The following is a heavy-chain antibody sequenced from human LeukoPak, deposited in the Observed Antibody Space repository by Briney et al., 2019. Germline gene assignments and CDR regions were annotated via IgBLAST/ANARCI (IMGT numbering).Heavy chain of an antibody. D-gene: IGHD2/OR15-2a*01. CDR1: GYTFTGYY. CDR3: ARAVSYLRGFVDY. CDR2: INPNSGGT. J-gene: IGHJ4*02. V-gene: IGHV1-2*02. Sequence: ASVKVSCKASGYTFTGYYMHWVRQAPGQGLEWMGWINPNSGGTNYAQKFQGRVTMTRDTSISTAYMELRSLRSDDTAVYYCARAVSYLRGFVDYWGQGTLVTVSS.